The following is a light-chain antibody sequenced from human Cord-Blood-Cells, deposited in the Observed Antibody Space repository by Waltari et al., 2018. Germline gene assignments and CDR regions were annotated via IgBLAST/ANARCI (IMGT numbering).Light chain of an antibody. CDR1: QSVSSSY. Sequence: EIVLTQPPGTLSLSPGEIAILSCRASQSVSSSYLAWYQQKPGQAPRLLIYGASSRATGIPDRFSGSGSGTDFTLTISRLEPEDFAVYYCQQYGSSVFTFGPGTKVDIK. V-gene: IGKV3-20*01. CDR2: GAS. J-gene: IGKJ3*01. CDR3: QQYGSSVFT.